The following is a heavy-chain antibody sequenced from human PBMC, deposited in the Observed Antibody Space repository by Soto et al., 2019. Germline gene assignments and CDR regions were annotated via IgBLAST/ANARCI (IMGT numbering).Heavy chain of an antibody. CDR1: GGCISSSNW. CDR2: IYHSGST. Sequence: SETLSLTCAVSGGCISSSNWWSWVRQPPGKGLEWIGEIYHSGSTNYNSSLKSRVTISVDKSKNQFSLKLSSVTAADTAVYYCATSPTHSSSWKVFYWGQGTLVTVSS. CDR3: ATSPTHSSSWKVFY. J-gene: IGHJ4*02. D-gene: IGHD6-13*01. V-gene: IGHV4-4*02.